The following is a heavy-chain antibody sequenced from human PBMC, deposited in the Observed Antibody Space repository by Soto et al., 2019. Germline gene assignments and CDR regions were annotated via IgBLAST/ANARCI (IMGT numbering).Heavy chain of an antibody. D-gene: IGHD2-21*02. Sequence: VQLLESGGGLVQPGGSLRLSCAASGFTFSSYAMSWVRQLPGKGLEWIGYIYFSGTTYYNPSLESRVTISLDTSQNQFSLKLTSVSAADTAVYYCASGDAWGVLLAYWGQGTLVTVSS. CDR1: GFTFSSYA. J-gene: IGHJ4*02. V-gene: IGHV4-59*06. CDR3: ASGDAWGVLLAY. CDR2: IYFSGTT.